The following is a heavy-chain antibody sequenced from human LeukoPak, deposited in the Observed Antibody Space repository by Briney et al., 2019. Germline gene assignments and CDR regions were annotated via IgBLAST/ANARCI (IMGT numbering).Heavy chain of an antibody. Sequence: ASVKVSCKASGYTFTGYYMHWVRQAPGQGLEWMGWINPNSGGTNYAQKFQGRVTMTRDTSISTAYMELSRLRSDDTAVYYCAREGGHDILTENNWFDPWGQGTLVTVSS. J-gene: IGHJ5*02. V-gene: IGHV1-2*02. CDR1: GYTFTGYY. D-gene: IGHD3-9*01. CDR2: INPNSGGT. CDR3: AREGGHDILTENNWFDP.